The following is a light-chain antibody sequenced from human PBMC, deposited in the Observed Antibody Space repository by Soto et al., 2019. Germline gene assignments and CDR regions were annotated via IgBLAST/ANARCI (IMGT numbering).Light chain of an antibody. CDR2: DAS. Sequence: IVMTQSPATLSVAPGGRVTFSCRASQGISKKVAWYQHKPGQAPRLLIYDASNRATGIPARFSGSGSGTDFTLTISSLEPEDFAVYYCQQRSNWPITFGQGTRLEIK. CDR3: QQRSNWPIT. CDR1: QGISKK. V-gene: IGKV3-11*01. J-gene: IGKJ5*01.